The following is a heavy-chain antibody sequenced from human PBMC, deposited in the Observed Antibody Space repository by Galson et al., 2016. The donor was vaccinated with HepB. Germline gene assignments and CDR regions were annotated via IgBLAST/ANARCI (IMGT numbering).Heavy chain of an antibody. V-gene: IGHV4-39*01. CDR3: ARPTAYYGMDV. J-gene: IGHJ6*02. D-gene: IGHD4-17*01. CDR2: IHFGGNS. CDR1: GDSISTSSHF. Sequence: ETLSLTCSVSGDSISTSSHFWGWIRQPPGKSLEWIGSIHFGGNSYYTPSLKSRVTISVDLSKNQFSLKVTSVTAADAAVYFCARPTAYYGMDVWGQGTSVTISS.